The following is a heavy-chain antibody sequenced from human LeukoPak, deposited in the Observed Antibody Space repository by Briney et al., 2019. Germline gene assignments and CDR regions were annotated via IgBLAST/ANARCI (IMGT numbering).Heavy chain of an antibody. Sequence: SETLSLIGTVSGGSISSYYWSWIRQPAGKGLEWIGRIYTSGSTNYNPSLKSRVTMSVDTSKNQFSLKLSSVTAADTAVYYCASSYSGAYYVFDYWGQGTLVTVSS. V-gene: IGHV4-4*07. J-gene: IGHJ4*02. CDR2: IYTSGST. CDR1: GGSISSYY. D-gene: IGHD1-26*01. CDR3: ASSYSGAYYVFDY.